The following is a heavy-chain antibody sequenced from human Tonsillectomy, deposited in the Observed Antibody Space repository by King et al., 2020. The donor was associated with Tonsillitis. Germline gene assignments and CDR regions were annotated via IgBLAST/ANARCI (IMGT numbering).Heavy chain of an antibody. V-gene: IGHV4-39*01. Sequence: LQLQESGPGLVKPSETLSLTCTVSSCSISSASYYWGWIRLPPGMGLEWIGSVYYSGSTYYNPSLNSRVTISLDTSKNQFPLKLSSVTAADTAVYYCARIQWLANYYYYYMDVWGKGTTVTVSS. J-gene: IGHJ6*03. CDR3: ARIQWLANYYYYYMDV. CDR2: VYYSGST. D-gene: IGHD6-19*01. CDR1: SCSISSASYY.